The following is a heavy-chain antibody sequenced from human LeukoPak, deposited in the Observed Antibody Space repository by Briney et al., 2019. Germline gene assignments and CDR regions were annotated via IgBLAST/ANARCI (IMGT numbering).Heavy chain of an antibody. J-gene: IGHJ4*02. CDR3: ARVWELSFDH. CDR1: GFTVSSDY. V-gene: IGHV3-53*01. Sequence: GGSLRLSCAASGFTVSSDYMSWVRQAPGEGLECVSITYSDGATAYADSVKGRFTISRDNSKNTVHLQMNSLRAEDTAVYYCARVWELSFDHWGQGALVTVSS. D-gene: IGHD1-26*01. CDR2: TYSDGAT.